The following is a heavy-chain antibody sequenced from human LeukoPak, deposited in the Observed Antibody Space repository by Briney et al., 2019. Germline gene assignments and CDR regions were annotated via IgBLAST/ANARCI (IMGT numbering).Heavy chain of an antibody. D-gene: IGHD3-22*01. Sequence: GESLKISCKGSGYSFTSYWIGWVRQMPGKGLEWMGIIYPGDSDTRYSPSFQGQVTISADKSISTAYLQWSSLKASDTAMYYCARRSAYDSSGYYQYYFDYWGQGTLATVSS. CDR3: ARRSAYDSSGYYQYYFDY. CDR1: GYSFTSYW. CDR2: IYPGDSDT. V-gene: IGHV5-51*01. J-gene: IGHJ4*02.